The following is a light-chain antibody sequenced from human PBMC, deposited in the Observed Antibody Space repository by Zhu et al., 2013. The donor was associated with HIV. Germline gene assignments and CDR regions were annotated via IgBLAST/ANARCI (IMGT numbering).Light chain of an antibody. Sequence: EIVLTQSPATLSLSPGERATLSCRASQSVSSYLAWYQQKPGQAPRLLIYDASDRATGIPARFSGSGSGTDFTLTISSLEPEDVAVYFCQQYYSPPITFGGGTK. CDR3: QQYYSPPIT. CDR1: QSVSSY. V-gene: IGKV3-11*01. J-gene: IGKJ4*01. CDR2: DAS.